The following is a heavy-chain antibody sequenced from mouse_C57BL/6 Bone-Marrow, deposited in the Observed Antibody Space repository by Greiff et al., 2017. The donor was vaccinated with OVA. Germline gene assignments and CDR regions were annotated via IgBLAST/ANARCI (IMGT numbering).Heavy chain of an antibody. CDR1: GYTFTDYA. CDR2: ISTYYGDA. CDR3: ARKAHYSNSTWYFDV. Sequence: QVQLQQSGPELVRPGVSVKISCKGSGYTFTDYAMHWVKQSHAKSLEWIGVISTYYGDASSNQKFKAKATITVDKSSSTAYMELARLTSEDSAVYYCARKAHYSNSTWYFDVWGTGTTVTVSS. V-gene: IGHV1-67*01. D-gene: IGHD2-5*01. J-gene: IGHJ1*03.